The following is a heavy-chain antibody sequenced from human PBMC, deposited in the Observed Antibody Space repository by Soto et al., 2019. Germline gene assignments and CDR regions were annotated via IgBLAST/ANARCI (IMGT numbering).Heavy chain of an antibody. CDR3: ARRVYSVVHDAFDI. J-gene: IGHJ3*02. CDR2: IYPGDSDT. V-gene: IGHV5-51*01. Sequence: GESVKISCKGSGYSFTSYWIGWVRQMPGKGLEWMGIIYPGDSDTRYSPSFQGQVTIPADKSISTAYLQWSSLKASDTAMYYCARRVYSVVHDAFDIWGQGTMVTVSS. CDR1: GYSFTSYW. D-gene: IGHD6-13*01.